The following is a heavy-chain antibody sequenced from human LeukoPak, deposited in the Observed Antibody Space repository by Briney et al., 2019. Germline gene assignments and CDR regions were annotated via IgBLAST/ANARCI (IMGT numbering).Heavy chain of an antibody. D-gene: IGHD3-3*01. Sequence: PSETLSLTCAVYGGSFSGYYWSWIRQPPGEGLEWIGEINHSGSTNYNPSLKSRVTISVDTSKNQFSLKLSSVTAADTAVYYCARGPGYDFWSGYNYYFDYWGQGTLVTVSS. V-gene: IGHV4-34*01. CDR1: GGSFSGYY. CDR3: ARGPGYDFWSGYNYYFDY. J-gene: IGHJ4*02. CDR2: INHSGST.